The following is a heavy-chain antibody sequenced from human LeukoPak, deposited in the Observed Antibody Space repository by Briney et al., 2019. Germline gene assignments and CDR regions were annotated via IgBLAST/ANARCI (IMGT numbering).Heavy chain of an antibody. J-gene: IGHJ4*02. D-gene: IGHD6-13*01. CDR2: INHSGST. Sequence: SETLSLTCAVYGGSFSGYYWGWIRQPPRKGLEWIGEINHSGSTNYNPSLKSRVTISVDTSKNQFSLKLSSVTAADTAVYYRARGNSWQQPPLAYFDYWGQGTLVTVSS. CDR3: ARGNSWQQPPLAYFDY. V-gene: IGHV4-34*01. CDR1: GGSFSGYY.